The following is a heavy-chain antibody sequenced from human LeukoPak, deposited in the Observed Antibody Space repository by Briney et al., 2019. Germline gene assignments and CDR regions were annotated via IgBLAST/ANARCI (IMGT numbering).Heavy chain of an antibody. J-gene: IGHJ4*02. D-gene: IGHD3-22*01. CDR2: ISYDGSNK. Sequence: PGRSLRLSCAASGFTLSSYGMHWVRQAPGKGLEWVAVISYDGSNKYYADSVKGRFTISRDNSKNTLYLQMNSLRAEDTAVYYCAKESGYYLDYFDYWGQGTLVTVSS. CDR3: AKESGYYLDYFDY. CDR1: GFTLSSYG. V-gene: IGHV3-30*18.